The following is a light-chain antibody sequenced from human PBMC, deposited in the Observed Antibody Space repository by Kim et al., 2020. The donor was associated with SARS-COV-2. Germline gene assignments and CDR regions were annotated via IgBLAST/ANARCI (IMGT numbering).Light chain of an antibody. Sequence: DIQMTQSPSTLSASVGDRVTITCRASQSINIWLAWYQQKPGKAPNLLIYDASNLESGVPSRFSGSGSGTEFTLTISSLQPDDFATYYCQEYKSNSGTFGQGTKVDIK. CDR1: QSINIW. V-gene: IGKV1-5*01. CDR2: DAS. J-gene: IGKJ1*01. CDR3: QEYKSNSGT.